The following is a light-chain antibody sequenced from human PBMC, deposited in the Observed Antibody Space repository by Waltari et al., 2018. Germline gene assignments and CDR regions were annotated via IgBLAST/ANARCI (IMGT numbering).Light chain of an antibody. V-gene: IGKV3D-20*01. CDR3: QQYATSPPGIT. Sequence: IVLTQSPATLSLSPGDRSTLSCGASQSVSSSYLAWYQQKPGLAPRLLIYDASSRATGIPDRFSGSWSGTDFTLTISRLEPEDFAVYYCQQYATSPPGITFGQGTRLEIK. CDR1: QSVSSSY. J-gene: IGKJ5*01. CDR2: DAS.